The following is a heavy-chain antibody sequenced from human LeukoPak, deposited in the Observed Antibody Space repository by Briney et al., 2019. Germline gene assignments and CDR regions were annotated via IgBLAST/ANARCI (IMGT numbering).Heavy chain of an antibody. J-gene: IGHJ5*02. CDR1: GYTFTSYY. D-gene: IGHD3-10*02. Sequence: ASVKVSCKASGYTFTSYYMHWVRQAPGQGLEWMGWINPNSGGTNYAQKFQGRVTMTRDTSISTAYMELSRLRSDDTAVYYCARGVRGVTRTTNWFDPWGQGTLVTVSS. CDR3: ARGVRGVTRTTNWFDP. CDR2: INPNSGGT. V-gene: IGHV1-2*02.